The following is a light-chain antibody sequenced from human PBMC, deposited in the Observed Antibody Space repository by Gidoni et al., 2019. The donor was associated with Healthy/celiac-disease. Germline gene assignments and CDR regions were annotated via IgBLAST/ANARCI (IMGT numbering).Light chain of an antibody. CDR1: QSVNSY. CDR2: DAS. J-gene: IGKJ4*01. CDR3: QQRSNWPLT. V-gene: IGKV3-11*01. Sequence: LTQSPATLSLSPGATATLSSRASQSVNSYLAWYQQKPGQAPRLLIYDASNRATGIPARFSGSGSGTDFTLTISSLEAEDVAVYYCQQRSNWPLTFGGXTKVEIK.